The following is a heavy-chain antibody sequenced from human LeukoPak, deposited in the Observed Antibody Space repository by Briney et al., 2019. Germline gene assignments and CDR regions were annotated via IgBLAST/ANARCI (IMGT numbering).Heavy chain of an antibody. Sequence: GASVKVSCKASGYTFTGYYMHWVRQAPGQGLEWMGRINPNSGGTNYAQKSQGRVTMTRDTSISTAYMELSRLRSDDTAVYYCARDHYSVRVRGVIITPGYWGQGTLVTVSS. CDR2: INPNSGGT. CDR3: ARDHYSVRVRGVIITPGY. V-gene: IGHV1-2*06. CDR1: GYTFTGYY. J-gene: IGHJ4*02. D-gene: IGHD3-10*01.